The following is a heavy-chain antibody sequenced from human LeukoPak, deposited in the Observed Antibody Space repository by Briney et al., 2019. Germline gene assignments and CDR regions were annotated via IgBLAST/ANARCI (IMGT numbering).Heavy chain of an antibody. J-gene: IGHJ5*02. CDR2: ISPHDSDT. CDR1: GYSFTNYW. Sequence: GESLKISCKGTGYSFTNYWIGWVRQMPGKGLEWMGRISPHDSDTRYSPSFQGQVTISADKSITTAYLQWSSLKASDTAIYYCARRCDSGGYRFWFDPWGQGTLVTVSS. V-gene: IGHV5-51*01. CDR3: ARRCDSGGYRFWFDP. D-gene: IGHD3-16*02.